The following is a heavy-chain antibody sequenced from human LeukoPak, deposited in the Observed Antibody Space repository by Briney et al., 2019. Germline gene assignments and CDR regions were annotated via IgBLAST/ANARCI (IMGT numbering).Heavy chain of an antibody. V-gene: IGHV4-59*01. CDR1: GFTFSSYA. D-gene: IGHD2-2*02. CDR2: IYYSGST. J-gene: IGHJ6*03. Sequence: GSLRLSCAASGFTFSSYAMSWIRQPPGKGLEWIGYIYYSGSTKYNPSLKSRVTISVDTSKNHFSLKLSSVTAADTAVYYCAGSYTYYYYYYMNVWGKGTTVTISS. CDR3: AGSYTYYYYYYMNV.